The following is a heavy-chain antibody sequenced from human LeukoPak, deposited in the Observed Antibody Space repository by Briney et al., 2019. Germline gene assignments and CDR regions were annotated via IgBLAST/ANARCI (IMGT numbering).Heavy chain of an antibody. Sequence: ASVKVSCKASGYTFTGYYMHWVRQAPGQGLEWMGWINPNSGGTNYAQKFQGRVTVTRDTSISTAYMELSRLRSDDTAVYYCASGIAAAGTDYFDYWGQGTLVTVSS. V-gene: IGHV1-2*02. D-gene: IGHD6-13*01. J-gene: IGHJ4*02. CDR3: ASGIAAAGTDYFDY. CDR1: GYTFTGYY. CDR2: INPNSGGT.